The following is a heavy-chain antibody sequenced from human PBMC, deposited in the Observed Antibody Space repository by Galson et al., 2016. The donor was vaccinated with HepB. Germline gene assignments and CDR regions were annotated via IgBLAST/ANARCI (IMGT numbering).Heavy chain of an antibody. CDR1: GGSISRSSHY. CDR3: ARHALSTGWFDP. V-gene: IGHV4-39*01. D-gene: IGHD1-14*01. J-gene: IGHJ5*02. CDR2: IYYTGST. Sequence: SETLSLTCTVSGGSISRSSHYWGWIRQPPGKGLEWIGSIYYTGSTYYNPSLKSRVTISVDTSKNHFSLRLSSVTATDTAGYYCARHALSTGWFDPWGQGTLVTVSS.